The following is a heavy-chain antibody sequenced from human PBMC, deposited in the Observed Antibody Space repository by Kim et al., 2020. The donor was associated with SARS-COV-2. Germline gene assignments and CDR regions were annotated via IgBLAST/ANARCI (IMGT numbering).Heavy chain of an antibody. CDR3: TIDPPYDYVWGSSFDY. CDR1: GFTFMSYA. Sequence: GGSLRLSCAASGFTFMSYAMSWVRQAPGKGLEWVSGISGSGGSTYYADSVKGRFTISRDNSKNMVYLQMNSLRAEDTALYYCTIDPPYDYVWGSSFDYWGQRALVTVSS. J-gene: IGHJ4*02. D-gene: IGHD3-16*01. CDR2: ISGSGGST. V-gene: IGHV3-23*01.